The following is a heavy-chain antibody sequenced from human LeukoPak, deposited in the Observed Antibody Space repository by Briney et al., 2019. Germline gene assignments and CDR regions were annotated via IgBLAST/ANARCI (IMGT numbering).Heavy chain of an antibody. V-gene: IGHV3-21*01. CDR2: ISTSSSYI. D-gene: IGHD2-15*01. CDR3: ARGLDVVSATNDAFDI. Sequence: PGGSLRLSCAASGFTFSRYSMNWVRQAPGEGLEWVSSISTSSSYIYYADSVKGRFTISRDNARHSLYLQMNSLRAEDTAVYYCARGLDVVSATNDAFDIWGQGTMVIVSS. J-gene: IGHJ3*02. CDR1: GFTFSRYS.